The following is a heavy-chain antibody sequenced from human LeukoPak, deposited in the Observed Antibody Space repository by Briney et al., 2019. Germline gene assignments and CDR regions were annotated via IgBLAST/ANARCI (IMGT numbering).Heavy chain of an antibody. CDR1: GFTFSSYA. J-gene: IGHJ5*02. D-gene: IGHD6-25*01. V-gene: IGHV3-23*01. CDR3: AKDRVAAANWFDP. Sequence: GGSLRLYCAASGFTFSSYAINWVRQAPGKGLEGVSTILSGGSTYYADSVKGRFTGSRDNSKNTVYLQMNSLRAEDTAVYYCAKDRVAAANWFDPWGQGTLVTVSS. CDR2: ILSGGST.